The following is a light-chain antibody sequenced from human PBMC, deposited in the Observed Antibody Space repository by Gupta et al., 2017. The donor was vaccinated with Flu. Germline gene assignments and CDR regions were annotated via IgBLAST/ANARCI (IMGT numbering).Light chain of an antibody. J-gene: IGKJ1*01. V-gene: IGKV1-39*01. CDR1: QSINHY. CDR3: QQSYSTPRT. CDR2: AAS. Sequence: DIQMTQSPSSLSASVGDRLTITCRASQSINHYLNWYQQKPGKAPKLLIYAASRLQSGVPSRFRGSGSGTDFTLTISSLQPEDFATYYCQQSYSTPRTFGQGTKVEIK.